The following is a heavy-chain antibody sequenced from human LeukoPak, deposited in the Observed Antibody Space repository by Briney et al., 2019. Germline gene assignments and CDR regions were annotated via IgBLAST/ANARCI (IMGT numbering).Heavy chain of an antibody. CDR1: GYTFTSYG. CDR2: INPNSGGT. V-gene: IGHV1-2*02. Sequence: ASVKVSCKASGYTFTSYGISWVRQAPGQGLEWMGWINPNSGGTNYAQKFQGRVTMTRDTSISTAYMELSRLRSDDTAVYYCARLSSYGSANWFDPWGQGTLVTVSS. CDR3: ARLSSYGSANWFDP. D-gene: IGHD3-10*01. J-gene: IGHJ5*02.